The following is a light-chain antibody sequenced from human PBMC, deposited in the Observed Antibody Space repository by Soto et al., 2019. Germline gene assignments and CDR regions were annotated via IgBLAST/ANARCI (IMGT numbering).Light chain of an antibody. CDR1: SSDVGGYNY. CDR3: CSYGRSFYV. V-gene: IGLV2-11*01. J-gene: IGLJ1*01. Sequence: QSVLTQPHSVSGSPGQSVAISCSGTSSDVGGYNYVSWYQQHPGKAPKLIIFDVNKRPSGVPDRFSGSKSGSTASLTISGLLSLDEDDYYSCSYGRSFYVVRTGT. CDR2: DVN.